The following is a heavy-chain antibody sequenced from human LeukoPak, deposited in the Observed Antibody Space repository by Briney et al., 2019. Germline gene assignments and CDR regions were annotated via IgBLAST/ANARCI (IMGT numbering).Heavy chain of an antibody. J-gene: IGHJ3*02. CDR3: AKDKRYPRTYIVAAIPAFDI. CDR1: GFTFSTYW. Sequence: GGSLRLSCAASGFTFSTYWMNWVRQAPGKGLEWVANIKQDGSEKYYVDSVKGRFITFRDNSKNTLYLQMNSLRAEDTAVYYCAKDKRYPRTYIVAAIPAFDIWGQGTMVTASS. CDR2: IKQDGSEK. V-gene: IGHV3-7*01. D-gene: IGHD2-15*01.